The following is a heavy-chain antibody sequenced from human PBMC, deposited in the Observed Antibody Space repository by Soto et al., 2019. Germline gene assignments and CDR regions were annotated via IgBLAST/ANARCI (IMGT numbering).Heavy chain of an antibody. CDR2: IWYDGSNK. J-gene: IGHJ6*02. CDR1: GFTFSSYG. CDR3: ARGWYGYYYYGMDV. V-gene: IGHV3-33*01. D-gene: IGHD6-13*01. Sequence: PGGSLRLSCAASGFTFSSYGMHWVRQAPGKGLEWVAVIWYDGSNKYYADSVKGRFTISRDNSKNTLYLQMNSLRAEDTAVYYCARGWYGYYYYGMDVWGQGTTVTV.